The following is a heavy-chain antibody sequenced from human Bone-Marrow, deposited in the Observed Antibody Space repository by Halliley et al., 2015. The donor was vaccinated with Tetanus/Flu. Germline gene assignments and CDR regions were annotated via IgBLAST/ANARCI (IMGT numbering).Heavy chain of an antibody. CDR1: GYSISVGYF. D-gene: IGHD3-10*01. Sequence: TLSLTCAVSGYSISVGYFWGWIRQPPGKGLEWVGNVFHTGSNYYNPSLKTRVTISLDTSNDRFSLRLNSATAADTAVYYCARVQDFGGYWYFDLWGRGTLVTVSS. V-gene: IGHV4-38-2*01. CDR3: ARVQDFGGYWYFDL. CDR2: VFHTGSN. J-gene: IGHJ2*01.